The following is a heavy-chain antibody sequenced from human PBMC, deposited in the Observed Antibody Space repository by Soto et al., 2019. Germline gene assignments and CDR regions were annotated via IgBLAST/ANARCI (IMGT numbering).Heavy chain of an antibody. D-gene: IGHD3-22*01. CDR2: VYYSGAT. Sequence: PSETLSLTCTVSGDSINNYDHFWTWLRRKPGEGLEWIGYVYYSGATYYSPSLKTRVSTSLHKSQNFFSLQLTSVTAADSAVYYCATTNGAYSDGSVSWGQGTLVTVSS. J-gene: IGHJ5*02. V-gene: IGHV4-30-4*01. CDR1: GDSINNYDHF. CDR3: ATTNGAYSDGSVS.